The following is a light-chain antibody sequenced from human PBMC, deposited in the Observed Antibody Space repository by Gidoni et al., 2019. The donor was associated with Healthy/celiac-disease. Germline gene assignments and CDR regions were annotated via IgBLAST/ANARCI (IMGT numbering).Light chain of an antibody. J-gene: IGLJ3*02. CDR3: QVWDGSSGV. CDR2: RDS. CDR1: NNGSKN. V-gene: IGLV3-9*01. Sequence: YELTPPPPVSAALRQKARITCGGNNNGSKNVHWYQQEPGQAPVLVIDRDSNRRAGIPERFSGSNSGNTATLTISRAQAGDEADYYCQVWDGSSGVFGGGTKLTVL.